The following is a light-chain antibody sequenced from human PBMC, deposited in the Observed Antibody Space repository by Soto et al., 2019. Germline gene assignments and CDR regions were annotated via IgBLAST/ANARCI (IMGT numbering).Light chain of an antibody. Sequence: DIQMTQSPSSLSASVRDRVTITCRSSQSIGRNLNWYQHKPGKAPELLIYGASTLQSGVPSRFSGSGSGTDFTLTISSLQPEDYATYFCQQKYRVPRTFGQGTKVDIK. CDR2: GAS. CDR3: QQKYRVPRT. V-gene: IGKV1-39*01. J-gene: IGKJ1*01. CDR1: QSIGRN.